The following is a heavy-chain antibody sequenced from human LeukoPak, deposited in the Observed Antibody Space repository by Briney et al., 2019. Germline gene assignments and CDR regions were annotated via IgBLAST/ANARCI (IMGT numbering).Heavy chain of an antibody. Sequence: SQTLSLTCAVSGGSISSGGYSWSWIRQPPGKGLEWTGYIYYSGSTNYNPSLKSRVTISVDTSKNQFSLKLSSVTAADTAVYYCARVGTYGSGSYLSWLDYWGQGTLVTVSS. CDR3: ARVGTYGSGSYLSWLDY. CDR2: IYYSGST. J-gene: IGHJ4*02. V-gene: IGHV4-61*08. D-gene: IGHD3-10*01. CDR1: GGSISSGGYS.